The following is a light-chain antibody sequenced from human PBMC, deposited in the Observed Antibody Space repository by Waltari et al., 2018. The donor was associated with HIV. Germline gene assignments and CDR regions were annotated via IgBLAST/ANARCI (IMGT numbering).Light chain of an antibody. J-gene: IGLJ2*01. CDR3: EAWDDSLNGVV. CDR2: TNN. Sequence: QSVPTQPPSASGTPGQRVTISCSGSSSNIGINSVNWYQQFPGTAPKLLIYTNNQRPSGVPKRFSASKSGTSASLAISRLQSEDEADYYCEAWDDSLNGVVFGGGTKLTVL. CDR1: SSNIGINS. V-gene: IGLV1-44*01.